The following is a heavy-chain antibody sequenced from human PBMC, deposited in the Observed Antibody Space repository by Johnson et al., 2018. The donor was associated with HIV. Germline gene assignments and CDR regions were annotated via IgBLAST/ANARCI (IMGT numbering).Heavy chain of an antibody. D-gene: IGHD3-22*01. Sequence: QVQLMESGGGVVQPGRSLRLSCAASGFIFSNYGMHWVRQAPGKGLEWVAFIRYDGSIKYYADSVKGRFTSSRDNSKNTLYLQMNSLRAEDTAVYYCAKGHSSGYPKDAFDIWGQGTMVTVSS. CDR1: GFIFSNYG. V-gene: IGHV3-30*02. J-gene: IGHJ3*02. CDR2: IRYDGSIK. CDR3: AKGHSSGYPKDAFDI.